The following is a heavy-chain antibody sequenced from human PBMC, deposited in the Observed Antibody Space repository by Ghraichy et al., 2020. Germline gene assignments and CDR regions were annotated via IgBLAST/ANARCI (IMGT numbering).Heavy chain of an antibody. V-gene: IGHV3-30*02. CDR2: IRYDGSNK. CDR1: GFTFSSYG. CDR3: AKDYFGYSSSWYAGGDWYFDL. Sequence: GESLRLSCAASGFTFSSYGMHWVRQAPGKGLEWVAFIRYDGSNKYYADYVKGRFTISRDNSKNTLYLQMNSLRAEDTAVYYCAKDYFGYSSSWYAGGDWYFDLGGRGTLVTVSS. D-gene: IGHD6-13*01. J-gene: IGHJ2*01.